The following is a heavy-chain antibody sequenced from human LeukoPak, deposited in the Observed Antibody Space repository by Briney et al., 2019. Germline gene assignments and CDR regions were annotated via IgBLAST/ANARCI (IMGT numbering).Heavy chain of an antibody. V-gene: IGHV2-5*02. Sequence: SGPTLVNPTQTLTLTCTFSGFSLTTSGVAVGWIRQPPGKALEWLALIYWDDDKHYSASVKNRVTITKDTSKNQVVLTMTNLNPDDTATYYCARRYYTTGHFDYWGQGTLVTVSS. J-gene: IGHJ4*02. CDR2: IYWDDDK. CDR1: GFSLTTSGVA. CDR3: ARRYYTTGHFDY. D-gene: IGHD2-8*01.